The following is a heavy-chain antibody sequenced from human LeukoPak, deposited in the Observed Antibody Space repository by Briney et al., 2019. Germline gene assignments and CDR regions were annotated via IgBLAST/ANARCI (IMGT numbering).Heavy chain of an antibody. Sequence: GGSLRLSCAASGFTFSNYAMSWVRQAPGKGLEWVSAILGSGGSTYYADSVKGQFTVSRDNSKSTLYLQMNSLRAEDTALYYCAKWGDYDVLTGYYVPDYWGQGTLVTVSS. CDR3: AKWGDYDVLTGYYVPDY. V-gene: IGHV3-23*01. J-gene: IGHJ4*02. CDR1: GFTFSNYA. CDR2: ILGSGGST. D-gene: IGHD3-9*01.